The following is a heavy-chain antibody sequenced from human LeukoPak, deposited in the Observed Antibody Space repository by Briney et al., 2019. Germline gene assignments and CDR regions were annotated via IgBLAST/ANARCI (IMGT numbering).Heavy chain of an antibody. CDR1: GFTFSSYA. D-gene: IGHD6-19*01. V-gene: IGHV3-23*01. CDR3: AKAMAVAGLTKYYFDY. J-gene: IGHJ4*02. CDR2: ISGSGGST. Sequence: PGGSLRLSCAASGFTFSSYAMSWVRQAPGKGLEWVSAISGSGGSTYYADSVKGRFTISRDNSKNTLYLQMNSLRAEDTAVYYCAKAMAVAGLTKYYFDYWGQGTLVTVSS.